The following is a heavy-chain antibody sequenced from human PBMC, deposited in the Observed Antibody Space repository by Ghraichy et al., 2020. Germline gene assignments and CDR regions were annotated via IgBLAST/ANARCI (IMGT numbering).Heavy chain of an antibody. CDR2: IFYSGNT. Sequence: PTDTLSLTCTVSGGSVNSYYWSWIRQPPGKGLEWIGYIFYSGNTNYNPSLKSRVTISVDTSKNQFSLKLRSVATADTAVYYCAGASGGSYDRYFDYWGQGTLVTVSS. CDR3: AGASGGSYDRYFDY. J-gene: IGHJ4*02. D-gene: IGHD5-18*01. V-gene: IGHV4-59*02. CDR1: GGSVNSYY.